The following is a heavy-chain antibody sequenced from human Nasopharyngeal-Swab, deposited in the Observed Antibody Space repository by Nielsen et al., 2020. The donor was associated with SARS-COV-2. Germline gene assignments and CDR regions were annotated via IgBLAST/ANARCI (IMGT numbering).Heavy chain of an antibody. D-gene: IGHD7-27*01. V-gene: IGHV3-21*01. CDR1: GFTFSSYS. Sequence: GESLKIPCAASGFTFSSYSMNWVRQAPGKGLEWVSSISSSSSYIYYADSVKGRFTISRDNAKNSLYLQMNSLRAEDTAVYYCARETPGDQFYGMDVWGQGTTVTVSS. J-gene: IGHJ6*02. CDR3: ARETPGDQFYGMDV. CDR2: ISSSSSYI.